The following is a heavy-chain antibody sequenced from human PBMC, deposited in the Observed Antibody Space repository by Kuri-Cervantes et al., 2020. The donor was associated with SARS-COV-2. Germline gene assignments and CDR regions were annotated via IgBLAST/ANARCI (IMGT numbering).Heavy chain of an antibody. Sequence: GGSLRLSCAASGFTFSSYGMNWVRQAPGKGLEWVSYISSSSSYTNYADSVKGRFTISRDNAKNSLYLQMNSLRAEDTAVYYCARVSRITIFGVANDAFDIWGQGTMVTVSS. CDR2: ISSSSSYT. CDR1: GFTFSSYG. CDR3: ARVSRITIFGVANDAFDI. V-gene: IGHV3-21*05. J-gene: IGHJ3*02. D-gene: IGHD3-3*01.